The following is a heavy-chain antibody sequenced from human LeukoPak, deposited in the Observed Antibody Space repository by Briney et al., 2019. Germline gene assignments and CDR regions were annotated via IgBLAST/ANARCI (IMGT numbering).Heavy chain of an antibody. V-gene: IGHV3-23*01. CDR3: ARDGIQLPDTLDY. Sequence: PGGSLRLSCAASGFTLNNYAMTWVRQAPGKGLQWVSTINGGDNGNNTYYADSVKDPFTVSRDNSKHTVYLQMNSLRVEDTAVYYCARDGIQLPDTLDYSGLGTLVTVSS. D-gene: IGHD1-1*01. CDR1: GFTLNNYA. J-gene: IGHJ4*02. CDR2: INGGDNGNNT.